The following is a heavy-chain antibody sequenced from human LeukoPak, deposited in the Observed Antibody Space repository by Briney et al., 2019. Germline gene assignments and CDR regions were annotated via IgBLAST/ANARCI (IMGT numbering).Heavy chain of an antibody. CDR3: ARAMGAAAGTVDY. Sequence: SQTLSLTCTVSGGSISSGSYYWSWIRQPAGKGLGWIGRIYTSGSTNYNPSLKSRVTISVDTSKNQFSLKLSSVTAADTAVYYCARAMGAAAGTVDYWGQGTLVTVSS. CDR2: IYTSGST. CDR1: GGSISSGSYY. J-gene: IGHJ4*02. V-gene: IGHV4-61*02. D-gene: IGHD6-13*01.